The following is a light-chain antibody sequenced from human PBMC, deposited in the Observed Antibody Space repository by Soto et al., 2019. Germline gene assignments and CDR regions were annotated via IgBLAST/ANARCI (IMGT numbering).Light chain of an antibody. Sequence: QSALTQPPSASGSPGQSVAISCTGTTSDIGGYKYVSWYQQHPGKAPKLMIYEVNKRPSGVPDRFSGSKSGNTASLTVSGLQAEDEADYYCSSHGGNSPYVFGTGTKVTVL. J-gene: IGLJ1*01. CDR2: EVN. V-gene: IGLV2-8*01. CDR3: SSHGGNSPYV. CDR1: TSDIGGYKY.